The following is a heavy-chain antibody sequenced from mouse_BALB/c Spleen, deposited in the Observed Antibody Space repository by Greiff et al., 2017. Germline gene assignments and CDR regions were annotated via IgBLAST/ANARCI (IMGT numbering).Heavy chain of an antibody. CDR2: ISYSGST. CDR3: ARNDYDWYFDV. Sequence: EVQRVESGPGLVKPSQSLSLTCTVTGYSITSDYAWNWIRQFPGNKLEWMGYISYSGSTSYNPSLKSRISITRDTSKNQFFLQLNSVTTEDTATYYCARNDYDWYFDVWGAGTTVTVSS. J-gene: IGHJ1*01. V-gene: IGHV3-2*02. D-gene: IGHD2-4*01. CDR1: GYSITSDYA.